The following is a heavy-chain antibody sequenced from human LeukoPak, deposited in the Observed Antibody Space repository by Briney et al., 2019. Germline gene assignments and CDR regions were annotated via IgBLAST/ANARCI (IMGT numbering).Heavy chain of an antibody. V-gene: IGHV3-9*01. D-gene: IGHD3-22*01. CDR1: GFTFDDYA. CDR2: ISWNSGSI. Sequence: GRSLRLSCAASGFTFDDYAMHWVRQAPGKGLEWVSGISWNSGSIGYADSVKGRFTISRDNAKNSLYLQMNSLRAEDTALYYCAKATYDSSGYFPFDYWGQGTLVTVSS. CDR3: AKATYDSSGYFPFDY. J-gene: IGHJ4*02.